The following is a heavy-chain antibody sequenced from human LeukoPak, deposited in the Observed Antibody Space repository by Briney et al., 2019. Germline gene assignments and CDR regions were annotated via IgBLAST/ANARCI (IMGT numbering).Heavy chain of an antibody. D-gene: IGHD5-24*01. CDR1: GFTFSSYA. CDR2: ISGSGGGT. V-gene: IGHV3-23*01. CDR3: AKNGYNSHYFDY. Sequence: GGSLRLSCAASGFTFSSYAMSWVRQAPGKGLEWVSAISGSGGGTYYADSVKGRFTISRDNSKNTLYLQMNSLRAEDTAVYYCAKNGYNSHYFDYWGQGTLVTVSS. J-gene: IGHJ4*02.